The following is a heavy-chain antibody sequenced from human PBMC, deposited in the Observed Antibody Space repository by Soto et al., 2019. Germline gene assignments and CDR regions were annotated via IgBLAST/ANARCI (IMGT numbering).Heavy chain of an antibody. CDR3: ARALYSSSYYFDY. D-gene: IGHD6-6*01. V-gene: IGHV3-30*04. CDR1: RFTFSSYA. J-gene: IGHJ4*02. Sequence: GGSLRLSCAASRFTFSSYAMHWVRQAPGKGLEWVAVISYDGSNKYYADSVKGRFTISRDNSKNTLYLQMNSLRAEDTAVYYCARALYSSSYYFDYWGQGTLVTVSS. CDR2: ISYDGSNK.